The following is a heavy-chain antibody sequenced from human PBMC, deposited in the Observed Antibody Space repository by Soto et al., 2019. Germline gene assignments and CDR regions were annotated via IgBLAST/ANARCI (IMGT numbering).Heavy chain of an antibody. CDR2: INRIGSA. J-gene: IGHJ5*02. V-gene: IGHV4-34*01. CDR3: ARGGVDMIRGITGKRTWLDP. Sequence: QVQLQQWGDGLLKPSETLSLTRAVYGGSFSSYYWNWIRQSPGKGLEWIGDINRIGSANYNPSLTGRVTMSVDSSKNQFYLRLTSVTAADTAMYYCARGGVDMIRGITGKRTWLDPWGQGTLVIVS. D-gene: IGHD3-10*01. CDR1: GGSFSSYY.